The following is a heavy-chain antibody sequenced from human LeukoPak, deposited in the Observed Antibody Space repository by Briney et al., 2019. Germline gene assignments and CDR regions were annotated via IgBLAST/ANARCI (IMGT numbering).Heavy chain of an antibody. Sequence: PGGSLRLSCAASGFTVSSNYMSWVRQAPGKGLVWVSRIASDGSSTTYADSVKGRFTISRDNSKNTLYLQMNSLRVEDTAVYYCAKGKAVAGTYYFDYWGQGTLVTVSS. J-gene: IGHJ4*02. CDR2: IASDGSST. CDR3: AKGKAVAGTYYFDY. D-gene: IGHD6-19*01. CDR1: GFTVSSNY. V-gene: IGHV3-53*01.